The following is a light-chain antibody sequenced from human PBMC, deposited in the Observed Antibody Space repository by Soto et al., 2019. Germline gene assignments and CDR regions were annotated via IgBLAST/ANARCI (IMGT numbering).Light chain of an antibody. V-gene: IGLV2-14*01. Sequence: QSALTQPAPVSGSLGQSITISCTGTSSDVGGYNSVSWSQQHPGKAPKHMIYEVTNRPSGVSNRFSVSKSGNTASLTVSGLQAEDEADYYCSSYTTASTWVFGGGTKVTVL. CDR1: SSDVGGYNS. CDR2: EVT. J-gene: IGLJ3*02. CDR3: SSYTTASTWV.